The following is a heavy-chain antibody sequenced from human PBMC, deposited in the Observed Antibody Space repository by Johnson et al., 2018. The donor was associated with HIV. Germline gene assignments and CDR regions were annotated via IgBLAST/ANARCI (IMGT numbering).Heavy chain of an antibody. Sequence: QEKLVESGGGLVKPGGSLRLSCAASGFTFSDYYMSWIRQAPGKGLEWISYISSSGSNIYKADSVKGRFTISRDNAKNSLFLQMNSLRAEDTAVYYCARVGANFDAFDIWGQGTMVTVSS. CDR3: ARVGANFDAFDI. CDR1: GFTFSDYY. D-gene: IGHD4/OR15-4a*01. V-gene: IGHV3-11*04. J-gene: IGHJ3*02. CDR2: ISSSGSNI.